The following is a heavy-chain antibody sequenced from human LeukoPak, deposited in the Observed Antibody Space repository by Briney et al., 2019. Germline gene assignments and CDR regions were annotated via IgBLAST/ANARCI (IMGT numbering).Heavy chain of an antibody. D-gene: IGHD5-18*01. CDR1: GGSISSSSYY. CDR2: IYYSGST. V-gene: IGHV4-39*07. J-gene: IGHJ4*02. Sequence: SETLSLTCTVSGGSISSSSYYWGWIRQPPGKGLEWIGSIYYSGSTYYNPSLKSRVTISVDTSKNQFSLKLSSVTAADTAVYCCAREAMSSCYFDYWGQGTLVTVSS. CDR3: AREAMSSCYFDY.